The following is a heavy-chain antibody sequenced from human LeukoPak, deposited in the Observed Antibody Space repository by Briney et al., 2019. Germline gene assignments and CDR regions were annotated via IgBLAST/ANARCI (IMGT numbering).Heavy chain of an antibody. CDR2: MNPNSGNT. CDR3: ARVVVIIKTPSLYYFDY. J-gene: IGHJ4*01. V-gene: IGHV1-8*01. Sequence: ASVKVSRKASGYTFTNYDITWVRQATGHGLEWMGWMNPNSGNTGYAQNFQGRVTMTRNTSISTAYMELSSLSSEDTAVYYCARVVVIIKTPSLYYFDYWGHGTLVTVSS. CDR1: GYTFTNYD. D-gene: IGHD3-22*01.